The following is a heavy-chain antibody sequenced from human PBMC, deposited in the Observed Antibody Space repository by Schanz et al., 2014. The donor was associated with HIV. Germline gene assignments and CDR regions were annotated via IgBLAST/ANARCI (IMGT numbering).Heavy chain of an antibody. CDR2: IIPFFGTA. V-gene: IGHV1-69*12. CDR1: GGTFTNYA. Sequence: QVQLVQSGAEVKKPGSSVMVSCKTSGGTFTNYAISWVRQAPGQGLQWMGGIIPFFGTANYAQTLQGRLTITADESTGTAYMDLTSLRYEDTALYYCAASMYNGSYGTHYYLDLWGRGTLVTVSS. D-gene: IGHD1-26*01. J-gene: IGHJ2*01. CDR3: AASMYNGSYGTHYYLDL.